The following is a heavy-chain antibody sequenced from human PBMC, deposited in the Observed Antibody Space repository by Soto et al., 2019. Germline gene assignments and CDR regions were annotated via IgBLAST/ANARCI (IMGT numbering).Heavy chain of an antibody. CDR3: ARERNYDSSSYSYYYGMDV. Sequence: SETLSLTCTVSGGSISSGGYYWSWIRQHPGKGLEWIGYIYYSGSTYYNPSLKSRVTISVDTSKNQFSLKLSSVTAADTAVYYCARERNYDSSSYSYYYGMDVWGQGTTVTVSS. J-gene: IGHJ6*02. D-gene: IGHD3-22*01. V-gene: IGHV4-31*03. CDR2: IYYSGST. CDR1: GGSISSGGYY.